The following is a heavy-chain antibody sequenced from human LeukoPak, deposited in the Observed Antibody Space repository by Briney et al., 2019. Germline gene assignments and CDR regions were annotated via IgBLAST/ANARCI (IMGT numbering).Heavy chain of an antibody. CDR1: GYTFTSYY. CDR2: TNPSGGST. J-gene: IGHJ6*03. CDR3: ARDPGVGATGWSYMDV. V-gene: IGHV1-46*01. Sequence: GASVKVSCTASGYTFTSYYMHWVRQAPGQGLEWMGITNPSGGSTSYAQKFQGRVTMTRDMSTSTVYMELSSLRSEDTAVYYCARDPGVGATGWSYMDVWGKGTTVTVSS. D-gene: IGHD1-26*01.